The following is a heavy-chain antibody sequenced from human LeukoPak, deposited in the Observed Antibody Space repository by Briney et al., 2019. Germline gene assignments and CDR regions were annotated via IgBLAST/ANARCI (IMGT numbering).Heavy chain of an antibody. J-gene: IGHJ5*02. CDR2: INHSGST. V-gene: IGHV4-34*01. CDR1: GGTFSGYY. Sequence: PSETLSLTSAGYGGTFSGYYWSRLRQPPGKGLKWCGKINHSGSTYYNPSLKSRVTISVDTSKNQFSLKLSSVTAADTAVYYCARGLLGWFGELSLRPFDPWGQGTLVTVSS. CDR3: ARGLLGWFGELSLRPFDP. D-gene: IGHD3-10*01.